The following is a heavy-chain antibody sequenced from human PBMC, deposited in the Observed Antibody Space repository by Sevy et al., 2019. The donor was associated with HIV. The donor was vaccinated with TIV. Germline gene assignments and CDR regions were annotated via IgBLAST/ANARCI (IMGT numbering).Heavy chain of an antibody. CDR3: AKDHSSSWYYFDY. D-gene: IGHD6-13*01. V-gene: IGHV3-43*01. J-gene: IGHJ4*02. CDR1: GFTFDDYT. CDR2: ISWDGGST. Sequence: GGSQRLSCAASGFTFDDYTMHWVRQAPGKGLEWVSLISWDGGSTYYADSVKGRFTISRDNSKNSLYLQMNSLRTEDTALYYCAKDHSSSWYYFDYWGQGTLVTVSS.